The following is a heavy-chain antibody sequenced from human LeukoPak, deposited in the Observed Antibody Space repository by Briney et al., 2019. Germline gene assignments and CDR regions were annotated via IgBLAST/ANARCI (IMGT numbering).Heavy chain of an antibody. Sequence: GESLKISCQGSGFRFDIYWIGWVRQIPGKGLEWMGNVYPGDSDTRFRPSFQGQATMSADRSSGTAYLQWSSLKASDTGMYYCARRQGGQNWHFDLWGRGTAVTVSS. CDR2: VYPGDSDT. CDR1: GFRFDIYW. J-gene: IGHJ2*01. D-gene: IGHD3-16*01. CDR3: ARRQGGQNWHFDL. V-gene: IGHV5-51*01.